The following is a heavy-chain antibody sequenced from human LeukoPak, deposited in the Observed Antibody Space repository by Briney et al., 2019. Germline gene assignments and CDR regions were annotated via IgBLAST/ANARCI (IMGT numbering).Heavy chain of an antibody. CDR2: IRSKANSYAT. V-gene: IGHV3-73*01. J-gene: IGHJ4*02. CDR3: TPSEGLGKYGDSALDY. CDR1: GFTFSGSA. D-gene: IGHD4-17*01. Sequence: HPGGSLRLSCAASGFTFSGSAMHWVRQASGKGLEWVGRIRSKANSYATAYAASVKGRFTISRDDSKNTAYLQMNSLKTEDTAVYYWTPSEGLGKYGDSALDYWGQGTLVTVSS.